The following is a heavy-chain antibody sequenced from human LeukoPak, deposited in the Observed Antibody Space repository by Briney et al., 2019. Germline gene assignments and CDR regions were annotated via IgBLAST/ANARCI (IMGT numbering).Heavy chain of an antibody. D-gene: IGHD3-10*01. CDR1: GFTFSSYG. CDR3: AKDGRYGDYYYYYMDV. CDR2: ISYDGSNK. Sequence: GGSLRLSCAASGFTFSSYGMHWVRQGPGKGLEWVAVISYDGSNKYYADSVKGRFTISRDNSKNTLYLQMNSLRAEDTAVYYCAKDGRYGDYYYYYMDVWGKGTTVTVSS. J-gene: IGHJ6*03. V-gene: IGHV3-30*18.